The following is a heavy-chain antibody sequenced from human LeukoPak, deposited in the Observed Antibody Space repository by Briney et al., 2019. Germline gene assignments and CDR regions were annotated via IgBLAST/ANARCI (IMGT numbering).Heavy chain of an antibody. J-gene: IGHJ3*02. CDR3: ARDRIIYGDYGDAFDI. CDR2: ISSSSYYI. Sequence: GGSVRLSCAASGFTFYTYSMNWVRQAPGKGLEWVSSISSSSYYIYYADSVKGRFTISRNNAKNSLYLQMNSLRAEDTAVYYCARDRIIYGDYGDAFDIWGQGTMVTVSS. V-gene: IGHV3-21*01. D-gene: IGHD4-17*01. CDR1: GFTFYTYS.